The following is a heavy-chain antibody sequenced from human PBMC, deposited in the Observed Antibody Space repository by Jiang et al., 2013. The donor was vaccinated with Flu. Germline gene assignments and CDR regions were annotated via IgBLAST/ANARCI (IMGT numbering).Heavy chain of an antibody. V-gene: IGHV1-2*02. CDR1: GYTFTGYY. CDR2: INPNSGGT. CDR3: ARVWYYDSSGYYFDY. J-gene: IGHJ4*02. D-gene: IGHD3-22*01. Sequence: SGAEVKKPGASVKVSCKASGYTFTGYYMHWVRQAPGQGLEWMGWINPNSGGTNYAQKFQGRVTMTRDTSISTAYMELSRLRSDDTAVYYCARVWYYDSSGYYFDYWGQGTLVTVSS.